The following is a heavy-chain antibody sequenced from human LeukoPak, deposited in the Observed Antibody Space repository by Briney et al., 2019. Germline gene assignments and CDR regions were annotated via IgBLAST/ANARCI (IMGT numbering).Heavy chain of an antibody. CDR1: GGSFSGYY. CDR3: ARDSYYDFWSGYPRNWFDP. CDR2: INHSGRT. J-gene: IGHJ5*02. V-gene: IGHV4-34*01. Sequence: PSETLSLTCAVYGGSFSGYYWSWIRQPPGKGLEWIGEINHSGRTNYNPSLKSRVTISVDTSKNQFSLKLSSVTAADTAVYYCARDSYYDFWSGYPRNWFDPWGQGTLVTVSS. D-gene: IGHD3-3*01.